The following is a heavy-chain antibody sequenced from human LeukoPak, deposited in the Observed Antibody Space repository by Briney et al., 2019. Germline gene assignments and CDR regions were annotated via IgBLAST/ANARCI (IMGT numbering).Heavy chain of an antibody. CDR3: AKERAGYTNPYYFDY. J-gene: IGHJ4*02. Sequence: GGSLRLSCAASGFTFSSYWVSWVRQAPGKGLEWVANIKQDGSEKYYVDSVKGRFTISRDNAKNTLYLHMNSLRAEDTAVYYCAKERAGYTNPYYFDYWGQGTLVTVSS. V-gene: IGHV3-7*03. CDR1: GFTFSSYW. CDR2: IKQDGSEK. D-gene: IGHD3-16*02.